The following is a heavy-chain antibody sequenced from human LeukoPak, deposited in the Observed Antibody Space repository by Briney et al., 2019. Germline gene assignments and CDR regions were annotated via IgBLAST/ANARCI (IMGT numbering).Heavy chain of an antibody. V-gene: IGHV4-39*01. CDR3: ARQELRFLEWLRYFDY. Sequence: SETLSLTCTVSGGSISSSSYYWGWIRQPPGKGLEWFGSIYYSGSTYYNPSLKSRVTISVDTSKNQFSLKLSSVTAADTAVYYCARQELRFLEWLRYFDYWGQGTLVTVSS. CDR2: IYYSGST. D-gene: IGHD3-3*01. J-gene: IGHJ4*02. CDR1: GGSISSSSYY.